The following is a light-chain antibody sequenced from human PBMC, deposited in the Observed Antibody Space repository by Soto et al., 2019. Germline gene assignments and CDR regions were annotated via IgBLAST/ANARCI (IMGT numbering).Light chain of an antibody. CDR1: QSVSSNY. Sequence: EAVLTQSPGTLSLSPGERATLSCRASQSVSSNYLAWHQQKPGQALRRLIFAASRRASGIPDRFSGSASGTEFTLTISRLEPEDFAVYYCQQYGSPLYTFGQGTKLEIK. CDR3: QQYGSPLYT. J-gene: IGKJ2*01. V-gene: IGKV3-20*01. CDR2: AAS.